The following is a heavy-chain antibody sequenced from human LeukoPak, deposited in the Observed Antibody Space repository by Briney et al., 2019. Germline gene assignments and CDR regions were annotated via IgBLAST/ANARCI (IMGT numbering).Heavy chain of an antibody. CDR1: GFTFSSYA. V-gene: IGHV3-23*01. CDR3: AKDDSSGYFRDAFDI. CDR2: ISDSGTST. J-gene: IGHJ3*02. D-gene: IGHD3-22*01. Sequence: GGSLRLSCAASGFTFSSYAMNWVRQAPGKGLEWVSGISDSGTSTYYADSVKGRFTISRDNSKSTLSLQMNSLRAEDTALYYCAKDDSSGYFRDAFDIWGQGTMVTVSS.